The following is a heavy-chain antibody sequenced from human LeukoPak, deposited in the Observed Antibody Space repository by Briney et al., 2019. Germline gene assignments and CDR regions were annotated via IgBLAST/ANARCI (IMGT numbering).Heavy chain of an antibody. CDR3: ARGIRGSCFDF. D-gene: IGHD6-13*01. CDR1: GGSLTGYY. CDR2: INYSGNT. J-gene: IGHJ4*02. V-gene: IGHV4-59*01. Sequence: PSETLSLTCTVSGGSLTGYYWNWIRQPPGKGLDWIGFINYSGNTIYNPSLKSRVTMLVDTSKNQISLKMKSVTAADTAVYYCARGIRGSCFDFWGQGALVTVSS.